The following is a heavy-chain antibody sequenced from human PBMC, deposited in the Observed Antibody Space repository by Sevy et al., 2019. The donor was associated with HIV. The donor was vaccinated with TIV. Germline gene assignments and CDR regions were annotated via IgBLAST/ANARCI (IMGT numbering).Heavy chain of an antibody. CDR2: IIPNFGTA. J-gene: IGHJ4*02. Sequence: ASVKVSCKASGGTFSSYAISWVRQAPGQGLEWMGGIIPNFGTANNAQKFQGRVTITADKSTSTAYMELSSLRSEDTAVYYCARAIPGYYYGSGSYYNLDYWGQGTLVTVSS. V-gene: IGHV1-69*06. CDR1: GGTFSSYA. CDR3: ARAIPGYYYGSGSYYNLDY. D-gene: IGHD3-10*01.